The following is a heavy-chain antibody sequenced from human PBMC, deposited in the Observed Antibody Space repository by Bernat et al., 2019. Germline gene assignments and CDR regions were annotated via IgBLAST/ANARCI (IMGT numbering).Heavy chain of an antibody. Sequence: EVQLVESGGGLVQPGGSLKLSCAASGFTFSGSAMPWVRPASGKGLEWVGRIRSKANSYATAYAASVKGRFTISRDDSKNTAYLQMNSLRTEDTAVYYCTRHPYSGYDYGMDYWGQGTLVTVSS. D-gene: IGHD5-12*01. CDR3: TRHPYSGYDYGMDY. CDR2: IRSKANSYAT. V-gene: IGHV3-73*02. J-gene: IGHJ4*02. CDR1: GFTFSGSA.